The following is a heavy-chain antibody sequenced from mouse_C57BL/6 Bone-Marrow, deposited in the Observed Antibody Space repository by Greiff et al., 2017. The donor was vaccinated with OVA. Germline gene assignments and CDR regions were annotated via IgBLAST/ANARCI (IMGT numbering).Heavy chain of an antibody. D-gene: IGHD2-1*01. CDR3: ARWGSTTMVTSYAMDY. CDR2: IDPSDSET. CDR1: GYTFTSYW. V-gene: IGHV1-52*01. Sequence: QVQLQQPGAELVRPGSSVKLSCKASGYTFTSYWMHWVKQRPIQGLEWIGNIDPSDSETHYNQKFKDKATLTVDKSSSTAYMQLSSLTSEDSAVYYCARWGSTTMVTSYAMDYWGQGTSVTVSS. J-gene: IGHJ4*01.